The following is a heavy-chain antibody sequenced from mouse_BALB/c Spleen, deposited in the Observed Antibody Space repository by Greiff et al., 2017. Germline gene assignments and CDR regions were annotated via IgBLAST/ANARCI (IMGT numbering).Heavy chain of an antibody. CDR1: GFTFSSFG. V-gene: IGHV5-17*02. CDR3: ARSYDYDRLYAMDY. D-gene: IGHD2-4*01. CDR2: ISSGSSTI. J-gene: IGHJ4*01. Sequence: EVQLVESGGGLVQPGGSRKLSCAASGFTFSSFGMHWVRQAPEKGLEWVAYISSGSSTIYYADTVKGRFTISRDNPKNTLFLQMTSLRSEDTAMYYCARSYDYDRLYAMDYWGQGTSVTVSS.